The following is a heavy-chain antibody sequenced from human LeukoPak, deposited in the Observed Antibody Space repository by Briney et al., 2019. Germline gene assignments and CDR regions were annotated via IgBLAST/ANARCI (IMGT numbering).Heavy chain of an antibody. J-gene: IGHJ4*01. D-gene: IGHD4-17*01. CDR1: GFTLSIYA. Sequence: GGTLRLSCAVSGFTLSIYAMSWARQAPGKGLEWLSAISGSRGSTYYADSVKGRFTISRDNSKNTLYLQMNSLRAEDTAVYYCAKLLNDYGDYYSDNWGQGTLVTVSS. CDR3: AKLLNDYGDYYSDN. V-gene: IGHV3-23*01. CDR2: ISGSRGST.